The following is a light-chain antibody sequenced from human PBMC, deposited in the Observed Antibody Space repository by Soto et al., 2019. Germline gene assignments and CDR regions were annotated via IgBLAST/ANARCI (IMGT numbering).Light chain of an antibody. J-gene: IGKJ4*01. Sequence: EIVLTQSPGTLSLSPGERATLSCRASQSVSSTYLAWYQQKPGQAPRLLIYGASSRATGIPDRFSGSGSGTNVTLTISRLEPEDFAVDYCQQYCSSPKLTFGGGTKVEIK. V-gene: IGKV3-20*01. CDR3: QQYCSSPKLT. CDR2: GAS. CDR1: QSVSSTY.